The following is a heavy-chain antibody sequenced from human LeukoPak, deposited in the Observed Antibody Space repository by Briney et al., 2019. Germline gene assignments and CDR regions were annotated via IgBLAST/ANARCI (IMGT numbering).Heavy chain of an antibody. CDR1: GFTFSNYS. V-gene: IGHV3-21*04. J-gene: IGHJ6*03. CDR3: ARDRHTAMVYYYYYMDV. Sequence: GGSLRLSCAGSGFTFSNYSINWVRQAPGKGLEWVSSISPSSHYIYYADSVRGRFTISRDNARNSLYLQMNSLRDEGTAVYYCARDRHTAMVYYYYYMDVWGTGTTVTVSS. D-gene: IGHD5-18*01. CDR2: ISPSSHYI.